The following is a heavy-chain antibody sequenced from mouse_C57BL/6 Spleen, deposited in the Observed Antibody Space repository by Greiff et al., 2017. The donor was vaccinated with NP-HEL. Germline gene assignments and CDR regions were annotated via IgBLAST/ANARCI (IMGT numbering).Heavy chain of an antibody. CDR1: GFTFSSYG. V-gene: IGHV5-6*01. J-gene: IGHJ2*01. CDR2: ISSGGSYT. Sequence: EVQGVESGGDLVKPGGSLKLSCAASGFTFSSYGMSWVRQTPDKRLEWVATISSGGSYTYYPDSVKGRFTISRDNAKNTLYLQMSSLKSEDTAMYYCARGGYGFYFDYWGQGTTLTVSS. D-gene: IGHD1-1*01. CDR3: ARGGYGFYFDY.